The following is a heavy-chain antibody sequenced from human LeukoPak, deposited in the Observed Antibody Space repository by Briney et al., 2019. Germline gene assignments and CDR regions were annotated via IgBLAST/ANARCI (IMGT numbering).Heavy chain of an antibody. CDR1: GYTFTGYY. J-gene: IGHJ4*02. D-gene: IGHD6-13*01. CDR2: INPNSGGT. CDR3: ARSISSRVGIFDY. V-gene: IGHV1-2*02. Sequence: GASVKVSCKASGYTFTGYYIHWVRQAPGQGLDWMGWINPNSGGTNYAQKFQGRVTMTRDTSISTAYMELSRLRSDDTAVYYCARSISSRVGIFDYWGQGTLVTVSS.